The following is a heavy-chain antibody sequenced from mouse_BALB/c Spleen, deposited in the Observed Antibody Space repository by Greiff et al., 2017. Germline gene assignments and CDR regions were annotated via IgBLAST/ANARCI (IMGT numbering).Heavy chain of an antibody. Sequence: VQVVESGGDLVKPGGSLKLSCAASGFTFSSYGMSWVRQTPDKRLEWVATISSGGSYTYYPDSVKGRFTISRDNAKNTLYLQMSSLKSEDTAMYYCARLIMAYWGQGTLVTVSA. J-gene: IGHJ3*01. CDR1: GFTFSSYG. CDR3: ARLIMAY. V-gene: IGHV5-6*01. CDR2: ISSGGSYT.